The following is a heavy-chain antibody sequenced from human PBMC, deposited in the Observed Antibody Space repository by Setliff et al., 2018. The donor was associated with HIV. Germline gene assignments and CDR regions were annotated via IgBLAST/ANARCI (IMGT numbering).Heavy chain of an antibody. CDR1: GASISSGAYY. CDR3: ARLPDINSWPFDY. V-gene: IGHV4-61*09. CDR2: IYTFGDI. Sequence: PSETLSLTCTVSGASISSGAYYWSWVRQPAGKGLEWIGHIYTFGDISYNPSLKSRATISVDSSKNQFSLSLSSVTAADTAVYYCARLPDINSWPFDYWARGTLVTVSS. J-gene: IGHJ4*02. D-gene: IGHD6-13*01.